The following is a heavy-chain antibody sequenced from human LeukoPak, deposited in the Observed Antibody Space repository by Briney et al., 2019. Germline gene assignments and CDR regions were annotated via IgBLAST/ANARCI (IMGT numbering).Heavy chain of an antibody. CDR3: AKGNEYSSSSSFDY. V-gene: IGHV3-9*01. D-gene: IGHD6-6*01. J-gene: IGHJ4*02. CDR2: ISWNSGSI. Sequence: PGRSLRLSCAASGFTFDDYAMHWVRQAPGKGQEWVSGISWNSGSIGYADSVKGRFTISRDNAKNSLYLQMNSLRAEDTALYYCAKGNEYSSSSSFDYWGQGTLVTVSS. CDR1: GFTFDDYA.